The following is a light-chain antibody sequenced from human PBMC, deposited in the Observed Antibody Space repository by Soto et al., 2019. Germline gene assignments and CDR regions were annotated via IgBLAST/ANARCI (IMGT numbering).Light chain of an antibody. CDR1: QSISTT. J-gene: IGKJ4*01. CDR2: GAS. CDR3: QQYNSWVT. Sequence: EIVLTQSPVTLSVSPGERATLSCRAGQSISTTLVWYQQKPGQPPRLLIYGASTRATGVPARFSGSGSGTEFTLTISSLQSEDFAVYYCQQYNSWVTFGGGTKVDIK. V-gene: IGKV3-15*01.